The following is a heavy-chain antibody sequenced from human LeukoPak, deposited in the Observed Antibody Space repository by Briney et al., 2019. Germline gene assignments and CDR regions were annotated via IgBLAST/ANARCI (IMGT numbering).Heavy chain of an antibody. V-gene: IGHV3-23*01. CDR3: AARHDRGLGPLDF. J-gene: IGHJ4*02. CDR2: ISSSGDST. Sequence: PGGSLRLSCAASGFTFNSYAMAWVRQPPGKGLEWVSAISSSGDSTYYTDSVKGRFTISRDNSKNTLYLEMSRLRADDTAVYFCAARHDRGLGPLDFWGQGTLVTVSS. CDR1: GFTFNSYA.